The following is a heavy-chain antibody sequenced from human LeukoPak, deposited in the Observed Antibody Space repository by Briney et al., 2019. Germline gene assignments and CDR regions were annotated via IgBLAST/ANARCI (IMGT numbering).Heavy chain of an antibody. V-gene: IGHV3-30*03. CDR1: GFTLSGYG. J-gene: IGHJ1*01. D-gene: IGHD3-22*01. Sequence: GGSLRLSCATSGFTLSGYGIHWVRQTPGKGLEWVAVISYDGSNKYYADSVKGRFTISRDNSKNTLYLQMNSLRAEDTAVYYCARGKYDSSPFLQHWGQGTLVTVSS. CDR3: ARGKYDSSPFLQH. CDR2: ISYDGSNK.